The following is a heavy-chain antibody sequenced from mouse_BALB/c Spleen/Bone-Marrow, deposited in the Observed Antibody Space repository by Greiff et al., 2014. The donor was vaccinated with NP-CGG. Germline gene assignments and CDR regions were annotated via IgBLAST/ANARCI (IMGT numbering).Heavy chain of an antibody. CDR3: TRYDLTTRAFAY. J-gene: IGHJ3*01. Sequence: QVPLQQSWAELVRPGASVKLSCKASCYSFPSYWVNWGEQRPGQGLEWIGMIHLSDSESRLNQKFKDKATLTVDKSSSTAYMQLSSPTSEDSAVYYCTRYDLTTRAFAYWGQGTLVTVSA. CDR2: IHLSDSES. V-gene: IGHV1-74*01. CDR1: CYSFPSYW. D-gene: IGHD3-3*01.